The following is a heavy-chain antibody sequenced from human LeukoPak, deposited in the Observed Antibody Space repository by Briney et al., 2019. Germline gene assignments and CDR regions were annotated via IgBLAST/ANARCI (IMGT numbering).Heavy chain of an antibody. CDR1: GFTFGTFA. Sequence: PGGSLRLSCAASGFTFGTFAMHWVRQAPGKGLEWVAVMSYDGSNKYYADSVKGRFTISNDNSKNTLYLQMNSLRSEDTAVYYCARGHGGIVVVVRDAFDIWGQGTMVIVSS. D-gene: IGHD2-15*01. V-gene: IGHV3-30-3*01. CDR2: MSYDGSNK. J-gene: IGHJ3*02. CDR3: ARGHGGIVVVVRDAFDI.